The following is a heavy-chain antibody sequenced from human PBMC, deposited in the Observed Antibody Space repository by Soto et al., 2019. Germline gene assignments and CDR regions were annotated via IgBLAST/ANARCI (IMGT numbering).Heavy chain of an antibody. Sequence: GGSLRLSCAASGFTFSSYAMHWVRQAPGKGLEWVAVISYDGSNKYYADSVKGRFTISRDNSKNTLYLQMNSLRAEDTAVYYCARDYRGRKLRFPAGGGFDPWGQGTLVTVSS. J-gene: IGHJ5*02. D-gene: IGHD3-3*01. CDR3: ARDYRGRKLRFPAGGGFDP. CDR1: GFTFSSYA. CDR2: ISYDGSNK. V-gene: IGHV3-30-3*01.